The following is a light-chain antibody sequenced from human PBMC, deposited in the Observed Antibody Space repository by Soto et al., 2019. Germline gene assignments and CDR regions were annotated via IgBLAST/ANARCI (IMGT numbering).Light chain of an antibody. CDR1: QSVRNTY. CDR3: QQYGDWPLT. Sequence: EIVMTQSPVTLSVSPGERATLSCRASQSVRNTYLAWYQQKPGQAPRLLISGVSTRAAGIPAGFSGSGSGTEFTLTISSLQSEDFAVYYCQQYGDWPLTFGGGTKVEIK. J-gene: IGKJ4*01. V-gene: IGKV3-15*01. CDR2: GVS.